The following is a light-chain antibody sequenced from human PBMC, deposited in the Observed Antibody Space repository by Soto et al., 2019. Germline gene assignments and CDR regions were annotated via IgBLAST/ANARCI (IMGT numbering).Light chain of an antibody. CDR2: EVS. J-gene: IGLJ3*02. CDR3: SSYTNSDTWV. Sequence: QPASVSGSPGQSITISCTGSSSDIGGYNYVSWYQQYPGKAPKLMIYEVSNRPSGISNRFSASKSGNTASLTISGLQAEDETDYYCSSYTNSDTWVFGGGTKVTVL. V-gene: IGLV2-14*01. CDR1: SSDIGGYNY.